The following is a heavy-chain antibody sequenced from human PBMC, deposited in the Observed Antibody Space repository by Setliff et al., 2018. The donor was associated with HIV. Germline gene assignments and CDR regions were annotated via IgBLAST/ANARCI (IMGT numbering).Heavy chain of an antibody. CDR2: ISNSSGHT. Sequence: PGGSQRLSCAASGFTFSDYFMAWVRQTPVKGLEWISYISNSSGHTVYADSVKGRFTISRDIAKNSLYLQMNSLRVEDTAVYYCAREEPFWNGYYYTYYFDSWGQGTLVTVSS. J-gene: IGHJ4*02. D-gene: IGHD3-3*01. CDR3: AREEPFWNGYYYTYYFDS. CDR1: GFTFSDYF. V-gene: IGHV3-11*06.